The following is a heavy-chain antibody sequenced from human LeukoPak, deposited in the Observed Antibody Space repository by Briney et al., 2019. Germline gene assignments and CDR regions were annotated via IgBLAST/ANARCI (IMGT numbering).Heavy chain of an antibody. D-gene: IGHD6-13*01. V-gene: IGHV1-18*01. J-gene: IGHJ4*02. Sequence: VASVKVSCKASGYTFTSYGISWVRQAPGQGLEWMGWISAYNGNTNYAQKFQVRVTMTRDTSTSTVYMELSSLRSEDTAVYYCARTRIATAGRGLFDYWGQGTLVTVSS. CDR1: GYTFTSYG. CDR3: ARTRIATAGRGLFDY. CDR2: ISAYNGNT.